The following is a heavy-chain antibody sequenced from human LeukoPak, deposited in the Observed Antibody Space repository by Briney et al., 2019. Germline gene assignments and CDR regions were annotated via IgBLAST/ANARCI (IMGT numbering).Heavy chain of an antibody. D-gene: IGHD3-22*01. CDR3: ARSDYDSSGYYRTHFQH. CDR2: INWNGGST. CDR1: GFTFDDYG. J-gene: IGHJ1*01. V-gene: IGHV3-20*04. Sequence: PGGSLRLSCAASGFTFDDYGMSWVRQAPGKGLEWVSGINWNGGSTGYADSVKGRFTISRDNAKNSLYLQMSSLRAEDTALYYCARSDYDSSGYYRTHFQHWGQGILVTVSS.